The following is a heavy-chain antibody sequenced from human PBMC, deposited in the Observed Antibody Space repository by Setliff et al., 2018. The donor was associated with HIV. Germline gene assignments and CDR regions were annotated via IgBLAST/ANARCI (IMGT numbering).Heavy chain of an antibody. CDR2: INPKSGGT. CDR1: GYTFTGYY. D-gene: IGHD3-3*01. CDR3: ARLPFITIFGVLNGDDGFDI. Sequence: AASVKVSCKASGYTFTGYYMHWVRQAPGQGPEWLGRINPKSGGTRYAQKFQGRVSMTRDTAISTAYMELSRLRSDDSAVYYCARLPFITIFGVLNGDDGFDIWGQGTMVTVS. V-gene: IGHV1-2*06. J-gene: IGHJ3*02.